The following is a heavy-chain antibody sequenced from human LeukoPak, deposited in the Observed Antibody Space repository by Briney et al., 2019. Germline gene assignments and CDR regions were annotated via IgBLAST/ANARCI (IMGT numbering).Heavy chain of an antibody. CDR1: GYTFTGYY. CDR2: INPNSGGT. J-gene: IGHJ5*02. V-gene: IGHV1-2*02. CDR3: ARDQGRHIVGP. D-gene: IGHD3-22*01. Sequence: GASVKVSCKASGYTFTGYYMHWVRQAPGQGLEWMGWINPNSGGTNYAQKFQGRVTMTRDTSISTAYMELRSLRSDDTAVYYCARDQGRHIVGPWGQGTLVTVSS.